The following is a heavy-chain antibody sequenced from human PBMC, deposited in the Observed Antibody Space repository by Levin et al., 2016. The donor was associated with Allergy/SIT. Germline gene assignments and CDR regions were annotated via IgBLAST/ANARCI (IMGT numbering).Heavy chain of an antibody. D-gene: IGHD2-15*01. J-gene: IGHJ4*02. CDR2: IRSKANSYAT. Sequence: ETLSLTCAASGFTFSGSAMHWVRQASGKGLEWVGRIRSKANSYATAYAASVKGRFTISRDDSKNTAYLQMNSLKTEDTAVYYCSRLAYCSGGTCYEDYWGQGTLVTVSS. V-gene: IGHV3-73*01. CDR3: SRLAYCSGGTCYEDY. CDR1: GFTFSGSA.